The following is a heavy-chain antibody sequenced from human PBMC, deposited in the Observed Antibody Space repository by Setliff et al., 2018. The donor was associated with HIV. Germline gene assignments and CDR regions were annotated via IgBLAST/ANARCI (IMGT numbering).Heavy chain of an antibody. V-gene: IGHV3-23*01. CDR3: AKDRLEWLAPDGFDI. Sequence: GGSLRLSCAASGFTFSTYSMTWVRQAPGKGREWVSVISGSGTTTYYADSVKGRFTISRDNSKSTLYLQMTSLRPEDTAVYYCAKDRLEWLAPDGFDIWGLGTMVTVSS. J-gene: IGHJ3*02. CDR2: ISGSGTTT. CDR1: GFTFSTYS. D-gene: IGHD3-3*01.